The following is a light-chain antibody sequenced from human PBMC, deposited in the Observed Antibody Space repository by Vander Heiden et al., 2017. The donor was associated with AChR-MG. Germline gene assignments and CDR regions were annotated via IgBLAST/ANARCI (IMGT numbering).Light chain of an antibody. CDR2: DVG. CDR3: CSYAGNYISVV. J-gene: IGLJ2*01. V-gene: IGLV2-11*01. CDR1: SSDLGSYNY. Sequence: QSALTQPRSVSGSPAQSATTSCTGTSSDLGSYNYVSWFQQHPGKAPNLLIYDVGRRPSGVPDRFSGSKSGNTASLTISGLQAEDEADYYCCSYAGNYISVVFGGGTKLTVL.